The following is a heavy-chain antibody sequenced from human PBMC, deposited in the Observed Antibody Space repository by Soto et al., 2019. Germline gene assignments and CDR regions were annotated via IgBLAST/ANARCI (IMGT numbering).Heavy chain of an antibody. V-gene: IGHV3-30*18. J-gene: IGHJ4*02. CDR3: AKDIYYYDSSGYYQIDY. CDR1: GFTFSSYG. CDR2: ISYDGSNK. Sequence: GGSLRLSCAASGFTFSSYGMHWVRQAPGKGLEWVAVISYDGSNKYYADSVKGRFTISRDNSKNTLYLQMNSLRAEDTAVYYCAKDIYYYDSSGYYQIDYWGQGTLVTVSS. D-gene: IGHD3-22*01.